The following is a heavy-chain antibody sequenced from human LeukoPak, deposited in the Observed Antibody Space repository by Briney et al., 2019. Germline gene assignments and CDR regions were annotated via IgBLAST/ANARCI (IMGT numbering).Heavy chain of an antibody. D-gene: IGHD5-18*01. CDR1: GFTFSSYA. CDR3: ARDPRYSYGYLDY. V-gene: IGHV3-30-3*01. CDR2: ISYDGSNK. J-gene: IGHJ4*02. Sequence: PGGSLRLSCAASGFTFSSYAMHWVRQAPGKGLEWVAVISYDGSNKYYAESVKGRFTISRDKSKNTLYLQMNSLRAEDTAVYYCARDPRYSYGYLDYWGQGTLVTVSS.